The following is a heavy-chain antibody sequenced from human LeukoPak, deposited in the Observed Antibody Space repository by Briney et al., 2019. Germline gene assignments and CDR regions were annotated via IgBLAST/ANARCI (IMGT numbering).Heavy chain of an antibody. J-gene: IGHJ2*01. V-gene: IGHV4-31*03. Sequence: PSETLSLTCTVSGVSISSGGYYWSWIRQHPGKGLEWIGYIYYSGSTYYNPSLKSRVTISVDTSKNQFSLKLSSVTAADTAVYYCAREMNDYGDYGYFDLWGRGTLVTVSS. CDR1: GVSISSGGYY. CDR2: IYYSGST. D-gene: IGHD4-17*01. CDR3: AREMNDYGDYGYFDL.